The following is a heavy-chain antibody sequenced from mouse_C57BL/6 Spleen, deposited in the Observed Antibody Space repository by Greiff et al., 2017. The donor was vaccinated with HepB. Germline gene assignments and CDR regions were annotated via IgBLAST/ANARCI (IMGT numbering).Heavy chain of an antibody. D-gene: IGHD1-1*01. CDR3: ARNWYYAPMDY. V-gene: IGHV1-55*01. Sequence: QVHVKQPGAELVKPGASVKMSCKASGYTFTSYWITWVKQRPGQGLEWIGDIYPGSGSTNYNEKFKSKATLTVDTSSSTAYMQLSSLTSEDSAVYYCARNWYYAPMDYWGQGTSVTVSS. CDR2: IYPGSGST. CDR1: GYTFTSYW. J-gene: IGHJ4*01.